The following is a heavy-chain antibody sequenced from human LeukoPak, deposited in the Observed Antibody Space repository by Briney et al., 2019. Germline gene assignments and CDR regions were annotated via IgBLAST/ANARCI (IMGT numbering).Heavy chain of an antibody. V-gene: IGHV1-2*02. J-gene: IGHJ4*02. CDR2: INPNTIVT. CDR3: VRGDEGIDVTGGPSEF. D-gene: IGHD2-21*02. CDR1: GYTFTDYY. Sequence: ASVTVSFKTSGYTFTDYYIHWVGQARGQGGEWMGWINPNTIVTNYAQKFRGRVTMTRDTAINTVYMYLTSLSSDDTAVYYCVRGDEGIDVTGGPSEFWGQGTLVTVSS.